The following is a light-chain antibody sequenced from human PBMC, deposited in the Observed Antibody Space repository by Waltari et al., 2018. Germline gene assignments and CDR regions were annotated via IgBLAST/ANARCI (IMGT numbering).Light chain of an antibody. CDR3: QQYYGTPPYT. J-gene: IGKJ2*01. CDR1: QSVLYSSNNKNY. CDR2: WAS. Sequence: DIVMTQSPDSLAGSLGERATINCKSSQSVLYSSNNKNYLAWYQQKPGQPPKLLIYWASTRESGVPDRFSGSGSGTDFTLTISSLQAEDVAVYYCQQYYGTPPYTFGQGTKLEIK. V-gene: IGKV4-1*01.